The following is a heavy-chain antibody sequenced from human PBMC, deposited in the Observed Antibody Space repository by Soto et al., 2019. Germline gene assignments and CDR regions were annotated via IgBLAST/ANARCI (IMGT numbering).Heavy chain of an antibody. CDR1: GGSISSYY. CDR3: ARGDYYDSSGYFGPFDY. J-gene: IGHJ4*02. CDR2: IYYSGST. D-gene: IGHD3-22*01. Sequence: SETLSLTCTVSGGSISSYYWSWIRQPPGKGLEWIGYIYYSGSTNYNPSLKSRVTISVDTFKNQFSLKLSSVTAADTAVYYCARGDYYDSSGYFGPFDYWGQGTLVTVSS. V-gene: IGHV4-59*01.